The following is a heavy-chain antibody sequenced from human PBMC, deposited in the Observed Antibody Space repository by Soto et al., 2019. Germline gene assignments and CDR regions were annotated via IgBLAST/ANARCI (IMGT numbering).Heavy chain of an antibody. CDR2: ISYDGSNK. D-gene: IGHD3-10*01. CDR1: GFTFSSYA. CDR3: ASKVEEVRGVLGY. Sequence: GGSLRLSCAASGFTFSSYAMHWVRQAPGKGLEWVAVISYDGSNKYYADSVKGRFTISRDNSKNTLYLQMNSLRAEDTAVYYCASKVEEVRGVLGYWGQGTLVTVSS. J-gene: IGHJ4*02. V-gene: IGHV3-30-3*01.